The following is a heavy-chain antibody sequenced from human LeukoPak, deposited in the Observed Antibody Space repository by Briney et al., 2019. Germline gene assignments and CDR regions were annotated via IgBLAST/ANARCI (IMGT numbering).Heavy chain of an antibody. J-gene: IGHJ4*02. CDR3: ARPSAFVDLNY. V-gene: IGHV3-74*01. CDR1: GFTFSSYW. D-gene: IGHD6-6*01. CDR2: INSDGSGT. Sequence: PGGSLRLSCAASGFTFSSYWMHWVRQAPGKGLVWVSSINSDGSGTSYADSVKGRFTISRDNAKNTLYLQMNSLRAEDTAVYYCARPSAFVDLNYWGQGTLVTVSS.